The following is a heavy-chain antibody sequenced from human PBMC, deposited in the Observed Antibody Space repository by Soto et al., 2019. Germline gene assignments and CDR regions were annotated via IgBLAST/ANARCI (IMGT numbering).Heavy chain of an antibody. V-gene: IGHV3-66*01. D-gene: IGHD6-13*01. CDR2: IYSGGST. J-gene: IGHJ4*02. Sequence: EVQLVESGGGLVQPGGSLRLSWAASGFTVSSNYMSWVRQAPGKGLEWVSVIYSGGSTYYADSVKGRFTISRDNSKNTLYLQMNSLRAEDTAVYYCARAHSSSWHDFDYWGQGTLVTVSS. CDR3: ARAHSSSWHDFDY. CDR1: GFTVSSNY.